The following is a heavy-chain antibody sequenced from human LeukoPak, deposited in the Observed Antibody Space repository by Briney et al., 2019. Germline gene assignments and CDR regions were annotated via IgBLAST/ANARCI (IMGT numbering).Heavy chain of an antibody. CDR2: INPNSGGT. CDR3: ASGQSIAAAPLDY. V-gene: IGHV1-2*02. Sequence: ASVKVSCKASGYTFTGYYMHWVRQAPGQGLEWMGWINPNSGGTNYAQKVQDRVTLTRDTSISTAYMELTGLISDDTAVYYCASGQSIAAAPLDYWGQGTLVTVSS. CDR1: GYTFTGYY. D-gene: IGHD6-13*01. J-gene: IGHJ4*02.